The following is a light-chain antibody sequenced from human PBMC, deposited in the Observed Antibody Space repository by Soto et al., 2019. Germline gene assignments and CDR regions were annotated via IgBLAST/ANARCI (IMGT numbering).Light chain of an antibody. V-gene: IGKV1-5*01. CDR2: DAS. CDR1: QSISSW. Sequence: DIQMTQSPSTLSASVGDRVTITCRASQSISSWLAWYQQKPGKAPKLLIYDASSLESGVPSRFSGSGSGTEFTLTISSLQPDDFATYYCQQYNSYWGYTFGQGTKVDIK. CDR3: QQYNSYWGYT. J-gene: IGKJ2*01.